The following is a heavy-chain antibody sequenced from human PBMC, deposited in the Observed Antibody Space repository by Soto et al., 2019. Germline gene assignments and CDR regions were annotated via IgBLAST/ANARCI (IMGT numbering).Heavy chain of an antibody. D-gene: IGHD4-17*01. J-gene: IGHJ5*02. CDR1: GYTLNEVA. CDR2: FDPDEAET. Sequence: QVQLVQSGAEVKKPGASVKVSCKVSGYTLNEVAMHWVRQAPGKGLEWLGGFDPDEAETIYAQHFQGRVTMTEDTSTDTVYMELMSLRSEDTALYFCTTYRGDYNFDHWGQGTLVTVSS. CDR3: TTYRGDYNFDH. V-gene: IGHV1-24*01.